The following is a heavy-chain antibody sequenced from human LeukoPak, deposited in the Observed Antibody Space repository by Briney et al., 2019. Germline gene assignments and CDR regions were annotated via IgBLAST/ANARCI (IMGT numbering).Heavy chain of an antibody. V-gene: IGHV1-24*01. CDR2: FDPEDGET. Sequence: GASVKVSCKVSGYTLTELSMHWVRQAPGKGLEWMGGFDPEDGETIYAQKFQGRVTMTTDTSTSTAYMELRSLRSDDTAVYYCARDQLMTWSAFDIWGQGTMVTVSS. J-gene: IGHJ3*02. D-gene: IGHD1-1*01. CDR3: ARDQLMTWSAFDI. CDR1: GYTLTELS.